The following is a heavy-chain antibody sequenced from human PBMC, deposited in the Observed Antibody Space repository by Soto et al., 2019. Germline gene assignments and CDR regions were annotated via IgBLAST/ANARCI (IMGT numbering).Heavy chain of an antibody. V-gene: IGHV4-39*01. Sequence: SETLSLTCTVSGGSISSSSYYWGWIRQPPGKGLEWIGSIYYSGSTYYNPSLKSRVTISVDTSKNQFSLKLSSVTAADTAVYYCARLLERLTFWFDPWGQGTLVTVSS. CDR2: IYYSGST. CDR1: GGSISSSSYY. D-gene: IGHD1-1*01. CDR3: ARLLERLTFWFDP. J-gene: IGHJ5*02.